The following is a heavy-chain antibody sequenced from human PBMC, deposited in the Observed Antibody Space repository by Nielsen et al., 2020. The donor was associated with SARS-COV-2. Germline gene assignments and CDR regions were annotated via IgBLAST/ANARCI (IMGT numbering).Heavy chain of an antibody. CDR1: GYTFSSYL. V-gene: IGHV1-3*01. Sequence: ASVKVSCKAFGYTFSSYLIHWVRQAPGQRLEWLGWINSDKGYTKYSESFQDRLTITRDTSATTSYMELRSLTSGDTALYFCARDRHFLPYYGDSSGLDAFDIWGQGTKVTVSS. CDR2: INSDKGYT. J-gene: IGHJ3*02. D-gene: IGHD2-15*01. CDR3: ARDRHFLPYYGDSSGLDAFDI.